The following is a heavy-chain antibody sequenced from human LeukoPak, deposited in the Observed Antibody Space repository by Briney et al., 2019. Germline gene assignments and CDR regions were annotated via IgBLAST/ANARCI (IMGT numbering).Heavy chain of an antibody. CDR1: GGSISSGGYS. D-gene: IGHD5-18*01. CDR2: IYHSGST. J-gene: IGHJ4*02. CDR3: ARGRDSYGDY. Sequence: SETLSLTCAVSGGSISSGGYSWSWIRQPPGKGLEWIGYIYHSGSTYYNPSLKSRVTISVDRSKNQFSLKLSSVTAADTAVYYCARGRDSYGDYWGQGTLVTVSS. V-gene: IGHV4-30-2*01.